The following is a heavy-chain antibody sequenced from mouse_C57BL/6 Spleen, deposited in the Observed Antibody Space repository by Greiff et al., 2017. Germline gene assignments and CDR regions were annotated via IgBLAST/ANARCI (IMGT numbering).Heavy chain of an antibody. CDR2: IYPGDGDT. CDR1: GYAFSSYW. CDR3: ARSRTGEVAY. D-gene: IGHD4-1*01. Sequence: QVQLQQSGAELVKPGASVKISCKASGYAFSSYWMNWVKQRPGTGLEGIGQIYPGDGDTNYNGKFKGKATLTADKSSSTAYMQLSSLTSEDSAVYFCARSRTGEVAYWGQGTLVTVSA. V-gene: IGHV1-80*01. J-gene: IGHJ3*01.